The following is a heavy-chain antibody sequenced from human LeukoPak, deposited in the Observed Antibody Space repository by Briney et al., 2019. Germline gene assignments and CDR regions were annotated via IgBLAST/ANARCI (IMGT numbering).Heavy chain of an antibody. CDR3: ACGIAAAGWLYFDY. CDR1: GDSITSYY. J-gene: IGHJ4*02. Sequence: SVTLSLTCTVSGDSITSYYWSWLRQPAGKGLEWIGRIYSSGTTNYNPSLKSRVTMSIDTSKTQFSLKLSSVTAADTAVYFCACGIAAAGWLYFDYWGQGSLVTVSS. CDR2: IYSSGTT. V-gene: IGHV4-4*07. D-gene: IGHD6-13*01.